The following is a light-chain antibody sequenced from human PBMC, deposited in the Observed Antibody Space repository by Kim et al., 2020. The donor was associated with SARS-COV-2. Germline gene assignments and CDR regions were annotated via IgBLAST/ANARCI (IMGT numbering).Light chain of an antibody. CDR2: DDS. J-gene: IGLJ2*01. CDR3: QVWDSSSDHVV. CDR1: NIGSKS. V-gene: IGLV3-21*03. Sequence: APRKTARIACGGNNIGSKSVHCYQQKPGQAPVLVVYDDSGRPSGIPERFSGSNSGNTATLTINRVEAGDEADYYCQVWDSSSDHVVFGGGTQLTVL.